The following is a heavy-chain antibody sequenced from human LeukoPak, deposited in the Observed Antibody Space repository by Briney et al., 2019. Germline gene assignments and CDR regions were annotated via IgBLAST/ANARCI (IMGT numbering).Heavy chain of an antibody. D-gene: IGHD3-10*01. J-gene: IGHJ3*02. CDR1: GFNFRTYS. V-gene: IGHV3-48*01. CDR3: ARFHFHGSGSYADGFDI. CDR2: LSSTSTSI. Sequence: GGSLRLSCAASGFNFRTYSMNWVRQAPGMGLQWLSYLSSTSTSIYYADSVKGRFTISRDNAKNSLFLEMNSLRVEDTAVYYCARFHFHGSGSYADGFDIWGQGTPVTVSA.